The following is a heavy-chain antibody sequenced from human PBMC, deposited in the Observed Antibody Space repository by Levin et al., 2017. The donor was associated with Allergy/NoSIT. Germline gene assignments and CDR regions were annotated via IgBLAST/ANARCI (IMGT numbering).Heavy chain of an antibody. V-gene: IGHV3-7*01. Sequence: LSLTCAASGFTFSSYWMSWVRQAPGKGLEWVANIKQDGSEKYYVDSVKGRFTISRDNAKNSLYLQMNSLRAEDTAVYYCASIAVAGTTMVDYWGQGTLVTVSS. J-gene: IGHJ4*02. D-gene: IGHD6-19*01. CDR2: IKQDGSEK. CDR3: ASIAVAGTTMVDY. CDR1: GFTFSSYW.